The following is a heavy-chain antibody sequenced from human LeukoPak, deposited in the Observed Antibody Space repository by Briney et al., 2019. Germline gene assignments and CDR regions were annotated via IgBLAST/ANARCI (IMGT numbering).Heavy chain of an antibody. CDR2: IIPIFGTA. D-gene: IGHD3-22*01. CDR3: ARDHGQEYYYDSSGYAPPGY. V-gene: IGHV1-69*13. J-gene: IGHJ4*02. Sequence: ASVKVSCKASGGTFSSYAIGWVRQAPGQGLEWMGGIIPIFGTANYAQKFQGRVTITADESTSTAYMELSSLRSEDTAVYYCARDHGQEYYYDSSGYAPPGYWGQGTLVTVSS. CDR1: GGTFSSYA.